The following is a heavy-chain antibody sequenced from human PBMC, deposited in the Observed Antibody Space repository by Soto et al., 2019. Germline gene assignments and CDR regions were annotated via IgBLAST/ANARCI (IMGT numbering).Heavy chain of an antibody. V-gene: IGHV4-39*01. CDR2: IYYSGST. J-gene: IGHJ6*02. Sequence: SETLSLTCTVSGGSISSSSYYWGWIRQPPGKGLEWIGSIYYSGSTYYNPSLKSRVTISVDTSKNQFSLKLSAVTAADTAVYYCAKQPMTSVKYECWSGLTRGSRDYGMDVWGQGTTVTVSS. D-gene: IGHD3-3*01. CDR1: GGSISSSSYY. CDR3: AKQPMTSVKYECWSGLTRGSRDYGMDV.